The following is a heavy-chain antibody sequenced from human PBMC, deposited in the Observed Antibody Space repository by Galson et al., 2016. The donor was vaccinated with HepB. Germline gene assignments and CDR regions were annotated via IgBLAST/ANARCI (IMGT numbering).Heavy chain of an antibody. J-gene: IGHJ6*02. V-gene: IGHV3-21*01. CDR2: ISSSSSSI. D-gene: IGHD3-3*01. Sequence: SLRLSCAASGFTFRSYSMNWVRQAPGKGLEWVSSISSSSSSIYYADSVKGRFIISRDNAKNSLYLQMNSLRSEDTAVYYCARAERLLRTLDWPYYYYGMDVWGQGTTVTVSS. CDR3: ARAERLLRTLDWPYYYYGMDV. CDR1: GFTFRSYS.